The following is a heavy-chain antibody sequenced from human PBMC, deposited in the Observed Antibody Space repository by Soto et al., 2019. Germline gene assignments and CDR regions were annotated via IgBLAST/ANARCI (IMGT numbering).Heavy chain of an antibody. D-gene: IGHD3-10*01. CDR2: ISNDGSNE. CDR3: AKGEVRGIIPSYFDY. V-gene: IGHV3-30*18. CDR1: GFSFRRFG. Sequence: PGGSLRLSCAGSGFSFRRFGMNWVRQAPGKGLEWVARISNDGSNEYYVDSVKGRFTISRDNSKNTLYLQIDSLRAEDTAVYYCAKGEVRGIIPSYFDYWGLGTLVTVSS. J-gene: IGHJ4*02.